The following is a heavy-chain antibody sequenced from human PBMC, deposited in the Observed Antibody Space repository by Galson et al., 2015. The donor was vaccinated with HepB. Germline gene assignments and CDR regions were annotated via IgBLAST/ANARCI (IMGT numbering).Heavy chain of an antibody. CDR3: AKDEQWLVTNYGMDV. J-gene: IGHJ6*02. Sequence: SLRLSCAASGFTFSSYSMNWVRQAPGKGLEWVSSISSSSSYIYYADSMKGRFTISRDNSKNTLYLQMNSLRAEDTAVYYCAKDEQWLVTNYGMDVWGQGTTVTVSS. CDR2: ISSSSSYI. D-gene: IGHD6-19*01. V-gene: IGHV3-21*01. CDR1: GFTFSSYS.